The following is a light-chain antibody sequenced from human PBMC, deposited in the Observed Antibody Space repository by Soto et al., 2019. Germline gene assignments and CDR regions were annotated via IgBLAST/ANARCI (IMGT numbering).Light chain of an antibody. CDR2: TTS. J-gene: IGKJ4*02. CDR3: QEYNGYSGLT. CDR1: QSISNW. V-gene: IGKV1-5*03. Sequence: DIQMTQSPSTLSASVGDRLTITCRASQSISNWLAWYQQKPGKAPKLLIYTTSSLESGVPSRFSGSGSGTAFSLTLSSLQPDDFSTCYCQEYNGYSGLTFGGGTRVEIK.